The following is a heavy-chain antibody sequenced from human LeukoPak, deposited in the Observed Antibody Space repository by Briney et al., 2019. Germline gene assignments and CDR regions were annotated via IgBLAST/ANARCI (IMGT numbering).Heavy chain of an antibody. Sequence: GESLKISCKGSGYTFTSYWIGWVRQMPGKGLEWMGIIYPADSDTTYSPSFQGQVTISADKSISTAYLQWSSLKASDTAIYYRARPGVVGATYYFDYWGQGTLVTVSS. CDR3: ARPGVVGATYYFDY. CDR2: IYPADSDT. V-gene: IGHV5-51*01. CDR1: GYTFTSYW. J-gene: IGHJ4*02. D-gene: IGHD1-26*01.